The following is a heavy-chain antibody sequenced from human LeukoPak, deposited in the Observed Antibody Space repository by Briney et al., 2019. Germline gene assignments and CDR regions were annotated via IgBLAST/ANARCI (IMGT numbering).Heavy chain of an antibody. D-gene: IGHD1-1*01. CDR1: GLTFSDYS. Sequence: PGGSLRLSCTASGLTFSDYSMNWVRQAPGKGLERVSYISSSSSTIYYADSVKGRFTISRDNAKNSLYLQMNSLRAEDTAVYYCARDGQLERMRALAFDIWGQGTMVTVSS. J-gene: IGHJ3*02. CDR3: ARDGQLERMRALAFDI. CDR2: ISSSSSTI. V-gene: IGHV3-48*01.